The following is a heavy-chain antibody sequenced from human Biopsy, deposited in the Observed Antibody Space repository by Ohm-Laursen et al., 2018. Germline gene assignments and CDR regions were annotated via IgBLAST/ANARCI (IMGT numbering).Heavy chain of an antibody. CDR1: GFTFDDYA. CDR3: AKDLGQVTAAIGY. Sequence: SLRLSCTASGFTFDDYAMHWVRQAPGKGLEWVSGITWNSGSIGYADSVKGRFSIFRDNAKHSLYLQMNSLRAEDTALYYCAKDLGQVTAAIGYWGQGTLVTVSS. J-gene: IGHJ4*02. D-gene: IGHD2-21*02. V-gene: IGHV3-9*01. CDR2: ITWNSGSI.